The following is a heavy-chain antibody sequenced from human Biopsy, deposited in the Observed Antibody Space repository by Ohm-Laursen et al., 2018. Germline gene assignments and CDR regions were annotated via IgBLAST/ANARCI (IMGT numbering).Heavy chain of an antibody. CDR1: GFTFDDYA. CDR3: AKDLGQVTAAIGY. Sequence: SLRLSCTASGFTFDDYAMHWVRQAPGKGLEWVSGITWNSGSIGYADSVKGRFSIFRDNAKHSLYLQMNSLRAEDTALYYCAKDLGQVTAAIGYWGQGTLVTVSS. J-gene: IGHJ4*02. D-gene: IGHD2-21*02. V-gene: IGHV3-9*01. CDR2: ITWNSGSI.